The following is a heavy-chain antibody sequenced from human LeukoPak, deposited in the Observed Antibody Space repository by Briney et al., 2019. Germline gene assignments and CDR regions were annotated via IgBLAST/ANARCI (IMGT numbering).Heavy chain of an antibody. CDR1: GFTFSSYA. D-gene: IGHD2-2*02. CDR3: AKETGDTYTYVSDS. Sequence: HAGGSLRLSCAASGFTFSSYAMSWVRQAPGRGLEWVSTLSGGARSTYYADSVKGRFTISRDNSKNTLYLQMNSLRAEDTAVYYCAKETGDTYTYVSDSWSQGTLVTVSS. V-gene: IGHV3-23*01. CDR2: LSGGARST. J-gene: IGHJ4*02.